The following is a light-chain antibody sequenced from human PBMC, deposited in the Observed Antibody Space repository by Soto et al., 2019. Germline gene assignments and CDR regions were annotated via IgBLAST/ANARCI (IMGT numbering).Light chain of an antibody. CDR2: GAS. V-gene: IGKV3-15*01. J-gene: IGKJ2*01. Sequence: EIVLTQSPATLSVSPGERATLSCRASQSVRSNLAWYQQKPGQAPRLLIYGASTRATAIPARFSGSGSGTECTLTISSLQSEDFAVYDCQQYNNWPPGLYTFGQGTKLEIK. CDR1: QSVRSN. CDR3: QQYNNWPPGLYT.